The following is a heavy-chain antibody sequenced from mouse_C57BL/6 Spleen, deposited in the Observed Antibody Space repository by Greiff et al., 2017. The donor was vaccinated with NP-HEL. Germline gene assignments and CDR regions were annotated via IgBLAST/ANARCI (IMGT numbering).Heavy chain of an antibody. V-gene: IGHV1-80*01. J-gene: IGHJ2*01. CDR1: GYAFSSYW. CDR3: AGGGTTVVAPFDY. D-gene: IGHD1-1*01. Sequence: QVQLQQSGAELVKPGASVKISCKASGYAFSSYWMNWVKQRPGKGLEWIGQIYPGDGDTNYNGKFKGKATLTADKSSSTAYMQLSSLTSEDSAVYFCAGGGTTVVAPFDYWGQGTTLTVSS. CDR2: IYPGDGDT.